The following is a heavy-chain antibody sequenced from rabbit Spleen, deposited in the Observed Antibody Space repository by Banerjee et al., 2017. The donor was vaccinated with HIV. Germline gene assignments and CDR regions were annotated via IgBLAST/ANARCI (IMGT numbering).Heavy chain of an antibody. J-gene: IGHJ4*01. V-gene: IGHV1S40*01. CDR1: GFTLSSYW. CDR2: IYAGSSGTT. CDR3: ARGSATMTMVITGYYLTL. Sequence: QSLEESGGDLVKPGASLTLTCTASGFTLSSYWICWVRQAPGKGLEWIACIYAGSSGTTEYASWAKGRFTISKTSSTTVTLQMTSLTVADTATYFCARGSATMTMVITGYYLTLWGQGTLVTVS. D-gene: IGHD2-1*01.